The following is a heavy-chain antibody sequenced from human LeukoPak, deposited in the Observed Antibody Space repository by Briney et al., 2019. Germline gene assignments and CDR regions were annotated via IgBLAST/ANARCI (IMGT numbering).Heavy chain of an antibody. CDR1: GGSISSYY. D-gene: IGHD3-10*01. Sequence: SETLSLTCTVSGGSISSYYWSWIRQPPGKGLEWIGYIYYSGSTNYIPSLKSRVTISVDTSKNQFSLKLSSVTAADTAVYYCARVGTYGSGSYLSWLDYWGQGTLVTVSP. CDR3: ARVGTYGSGSYLSWLDY. CDR2: IYYSGST. V-gene: IGHV4-59*01. J-gene: IGHJ4*02.